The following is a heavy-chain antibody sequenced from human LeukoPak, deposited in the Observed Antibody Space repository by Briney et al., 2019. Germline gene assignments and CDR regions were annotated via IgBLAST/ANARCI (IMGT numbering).Heavy chain of an antibody. CDR1: GFTFNKYW. V-gene: IGHV3-7*01. D-gene: IGHD6-13*01. J-gene: IGHJ4*02. CDR3: ARGLATAAAY. CDR2: IDQDGSQK. Sequence: PGGSLRLSCADSGFTFNKYWMSWVRQAPGNGLEWVANIDQDGSQKYYVDSVKGRFTISRDNAKSSVYLQMNSLRAEDTAIYYCARGLATAAAYWGQGTLVTVSS.